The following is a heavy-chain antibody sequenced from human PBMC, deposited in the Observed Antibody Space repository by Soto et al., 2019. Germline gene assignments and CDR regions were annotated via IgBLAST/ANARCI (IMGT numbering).Heavy chain of an antibody. CDR1: GDSVSSNSAA. CDR2: TYYRSKWYN. Sequence: SQTLSLTCASSGDSVSSNSAAWNWIRQSPSRGLEWLGRTYYRSKWYNDYAVSVKSRITINSDTSRNQFSLQLNSVTPEDTAVYYCARDRWYSTNWYSPSAFDYRGQGTLLTVSS. V-gene: IGHV6-1*01. J-gene: IGHJ4*02. CDR3: ARDRWYSTNWYSPSAFDY. D-gene: IGHD6-13*01.